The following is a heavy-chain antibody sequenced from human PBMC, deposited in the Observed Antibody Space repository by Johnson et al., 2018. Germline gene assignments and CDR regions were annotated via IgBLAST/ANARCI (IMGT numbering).Heavy chain of an antibody. CDR2: ILPIFATA. J-gene: IGHJ4*02. CDR1: GGTFNSDA. CDR3: ARDGAGSGWYPFDS. D-gene: IGHD6-19*01. V-gene: IGHV1-69*12. Sequence: QVQLVQSGAEVKKPGSSVKVSCKASGGTFNSDAISWVRQAPGQGLEWMGGILPIFATANYAPKSQGRVTITADESTSTGYMDLSSLRSEDTAVYFCARDGAGSGWYPFDSWGQGTLITVSS.